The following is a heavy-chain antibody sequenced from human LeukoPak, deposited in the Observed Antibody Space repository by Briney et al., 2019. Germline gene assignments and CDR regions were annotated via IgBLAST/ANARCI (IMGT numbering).Heavy chain of an antibody. Sequence: GGSLRLSCAASGCTFSSYAMSWVRQAPGRGLEWVSGISGSDGTTFYADSVKGRFTISRDNSKNTRYLQMNSLRAEDTAVYYCARSRLVGAATSPFDIWGQGTMGTVSS. CDR3: ARSRLVGAATSPFDI. J-gene: IGHJ3*02. V-gene: IGHV3-23*01. D-gene: IGHD1-26*01. CDR2: ISGSDGTT. CDR1: GCTFSSYA.